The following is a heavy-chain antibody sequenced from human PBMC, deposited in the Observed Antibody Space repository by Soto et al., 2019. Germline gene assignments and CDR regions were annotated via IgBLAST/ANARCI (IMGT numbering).Heavy chain of an antibody. V-gene: IGHV3-23*01. CDR2: ISGNGGTT. J-gene: IGHJ4*02. CDR1: GFTFSSTA. D-gene: IGHD3-9*01. CDR3: AHMTGFDY. Sequence: EVQLLESGGALVQPGGSLRLSCAASGFTFSSTAMSWVRQAPGKGLEWVSTISGNGGTTYYADSVRGRLTISRDNSKNTVSLQMNSLTGEDTAVYYCAHMTGFDYWGQGTLVTVSS.